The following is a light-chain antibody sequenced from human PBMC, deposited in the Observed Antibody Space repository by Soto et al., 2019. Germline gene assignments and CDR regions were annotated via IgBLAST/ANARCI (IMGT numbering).Light chain of an antibody. Sequence: EIAMTQSPDTLSVSPGDRSTLSCRASQGVRSDLAWYQQKAGQSPGLLIYGASTRAAETPARFSGSGSETEFTLTISSLHSEDFALYYCQQYSKWPRTVGGGTKVDSK. CDR1: QGVRSD. CDR3: QQYSKWPRT. CDR2: GAS. V-gene: IGKV3-15*01. J-gene: IGKJ4*01.